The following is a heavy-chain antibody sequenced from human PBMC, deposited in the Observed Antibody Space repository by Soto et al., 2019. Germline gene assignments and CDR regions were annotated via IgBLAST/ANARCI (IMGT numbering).Heavy chain of an antibody. J-gene: IGHJ3*02. CDR1: GFTFSSHW. Sequence: EVQLVESGGGLVQPGGSLRLSCAASGFTFSSHWMHWVRQVPGKGLVLVSRINSDGSTTTYADSVKGRFTISRDNAKNTLYLHMNSLRAEDTAVYSCARGQEGGSYFLAFDIWGQGTMVTVSS. D-gene: IGHD1-26*01. CDR2: INSDGSTT. V-gene: IGHV3-74*01. CDR3: ARGQEGGSYFLAFDI.